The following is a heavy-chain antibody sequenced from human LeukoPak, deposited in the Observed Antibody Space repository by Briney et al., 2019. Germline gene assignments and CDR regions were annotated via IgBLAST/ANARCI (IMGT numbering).Heavy chain of an antibody. CDR2: ISSTSYSK. V-gene: IGHV3-21*06. CDR3: TGESAARSIAVAHY. Sequence: KAGGSLRLSCAASGFTFRTYSMNWFRQAPGKGLEWVSSISSTSYSKYYADSVKGRFTISRDNAENSVYLQMNSLRADDTAIYYCTGESAARSIAVAHYWGQGTLVTVSS. J-gene: IGHJ4*02. D-gene: IGHD6-19*01. CDR1: GFTFRTYS.